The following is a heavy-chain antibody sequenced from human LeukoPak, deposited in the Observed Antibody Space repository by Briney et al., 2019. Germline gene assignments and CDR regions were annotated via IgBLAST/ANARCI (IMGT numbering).Heavy chain of an antibody. CDR2: ISNTGTAT. CDR1: RFTFSDYS. D-gene: IGHD2-15*01. V-gene: IGHV3-11*01. CDR3: ARGGYCHGDRCVITLDS. Sequence: GGSLRLSCAASRFTFSDYSMTWIRQAPGKGLEWISFISNTGTATHSADSVRGRFSISRDNAKNSLYLQMNNLRAEDTAVYYCARGGYCHGDRCVITLDSWGPGTLVTVSS. J-gene: IGHJ5*01.